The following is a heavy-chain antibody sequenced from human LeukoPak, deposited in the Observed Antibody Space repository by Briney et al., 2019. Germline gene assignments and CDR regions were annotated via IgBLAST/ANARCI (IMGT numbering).Heavy chain of an antibody. V-gene: IGHV3-15*01. CDR1: GFTFSSYS. J-gene: IGHJ4*02. D-gene: IGHD3-16*02. Sequence: PGGSLRLSCAASGFTFSSYSMSWVRQAPGKGLEWVGRIKSKTDGGTTDYAAPVKGRFTISRDDSKNTLYLQMNSLKTEDTAVYYCTTASRVITFGGVIVNFDYWGQGTLVTVSS. CDR2: IKSKTDGGTT. CDR3: TTASRVITFGGVIVNFDY.